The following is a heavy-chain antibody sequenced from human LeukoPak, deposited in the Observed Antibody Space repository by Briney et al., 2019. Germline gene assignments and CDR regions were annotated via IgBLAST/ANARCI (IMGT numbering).Heavy chain of an antibody. CDR1: GGPISSGGYS. Sequence: SETLSLTCAVSGGPISSGGYSWSWIRQPPGKGLEWIGYIYHSGSTYYNPSLKSRVTISVDRSKNQFSLKLSSVTAADTAVYYCASWTNWFDPWGQGTLVTVSS. J-gene: IGHJ5*02. CDR3: ASWTNWFDP. CDR2: IYHSGST. V-gene: IGHV4-30-2*01. D-gene: IGHD3/OR15-3a*01.